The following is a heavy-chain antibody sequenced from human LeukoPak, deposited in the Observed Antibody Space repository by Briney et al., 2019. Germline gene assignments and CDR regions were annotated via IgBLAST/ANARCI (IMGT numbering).Heavy chain of an antibody. J-gene: IGHJ4*02. CDR3: ARDQGRYYHDSSEFGY. V-gene: IGHV3-21*01. D-gene: IGHD3-22*01. CDR1: GFTFSTYS. Sequence: GGSLRLSCAASGFTFSTYSMNWVRQAPGKGLEWVSFIDTTTNYIYYGASVKGRFTISRDNAKNSLYLQMNGLRAEDTAVYYCARDQGRYYHDSSEFGYWGQGTLVTVSS. CDR2: IDTTTNYI.